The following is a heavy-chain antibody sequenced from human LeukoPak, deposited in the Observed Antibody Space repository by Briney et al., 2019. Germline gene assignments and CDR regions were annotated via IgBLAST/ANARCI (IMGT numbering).Heavy chain of an antibody. CDR1: GFTFSSYW. Sequence: GGSLRLSCAASGFTFSSYWMSWVRQAPGKGLEWVANIKQDGSEKYYVDSAKGRFTISRDNAKNSLYLQMNSLRAEDTAVYYCARESSRTAARPPYYYYYMDVWGKGTTVTVSS. CDR2: IKQDGSEK. J-gene: IGHJ6*03. CDR3: ARESSRTAARPPYYYYYMDV. V-gene: IGHV3-7*01. D-gene: IGHD6-6*01.